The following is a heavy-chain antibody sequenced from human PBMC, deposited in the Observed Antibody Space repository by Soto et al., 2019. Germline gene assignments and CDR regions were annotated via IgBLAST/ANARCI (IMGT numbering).Heavy chain of an antibody. V-gene: IGHV4-39*01. J-gene: IGHJ4*02. D-gene: IGHD3-22*01. CDR1: GSSISSSTHY. Sequence: SETLSLTCTVSGSSISSSTHYWGSIRQPPGKGLEWIGSIYYSGSTYYNPSLKSRVTISVDTSKNQFSLKLSSVTAADTAVYYCARQLKSQLWLPLEYYYDSRGTGWGQGTLVT. CDR2: IYYSGST. CDR3: ARQLKSQLWLPLEYYYDSRGTG.